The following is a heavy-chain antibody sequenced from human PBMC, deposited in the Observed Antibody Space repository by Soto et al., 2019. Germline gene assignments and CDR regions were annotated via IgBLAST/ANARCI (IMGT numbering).Heavy chain of an antibody. V-gene: IGHV3-30-3*01. CDR3: AREMGKSHYDFWSGYSWSWSGYYGMDV. J-gene: IGHJ6*02. CDR1: GFTFSSYA. D-gene: IGHD3-3*01. Sequence: QVQLVESGGGVVQPGRSLRLSCAASGFTFSSYAMHWVRQAPGKGLEWVAVISYDGSNKYYADSVKGRFTISRDNSKNTLYLKMNSLRAEDTAVYYCAREMGKSHYDFWSGYSWSWSGYYGMDVWGQGTTVTVSS. CDR2: ISYDGSNK.